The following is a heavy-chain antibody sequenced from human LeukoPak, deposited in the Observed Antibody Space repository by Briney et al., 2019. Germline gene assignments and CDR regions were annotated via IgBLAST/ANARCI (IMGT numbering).Heavy chain of an antibody. CDR1: GFTFSSHA. J-gene: IGHJ4*02. CDR2: IIDTGDRT. D-gene: IGHD3-22*01. CDR3: AKETYSYDSSGYSDTAFDH. V-gene: IGHV3-23*01. Sequence: GGSLRLSCAASGFTFSSHAMNWARQAPGKGLEWVSSIIDTGDRTFYADSVKGRFFIFRDNSKNTLYLQMNSLGAEDTAIYYCAKETYSYDSSGYSDTAFDHWGQGTLVTVSS.